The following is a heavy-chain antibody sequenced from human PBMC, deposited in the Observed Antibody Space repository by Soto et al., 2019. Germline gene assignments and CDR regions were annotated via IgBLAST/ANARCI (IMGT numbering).Heavy chain of an antibody. J-gene: IGHJ4*02. Sequence: DVYLLESGGTLVQPGGSLRLSCAASGFDFSSYAMTWVRQAPGKGLEWDSGITYTGDTTYYADSVKGRFTISRDNYRNTLYLQMNSLRADDTAMYFCAKDWPGTSSVTSDYWGQGTLVSVSS. D-gene: IGHD4-17*01. CDR1: GFDFSSYA. CDR2: ITYTGDTT. V-gene: IGHV3-23*01. CDR3: AKDWPGTSSVTSDY.